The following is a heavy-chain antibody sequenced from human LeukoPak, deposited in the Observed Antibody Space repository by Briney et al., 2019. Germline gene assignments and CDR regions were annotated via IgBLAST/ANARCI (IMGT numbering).Heavy chain of an antibody. CDR2: IYHSGST. J-gene: IGHJ4*02. CDR1: GGSISSSNW. Sequence: PSGTLSLTCAVSGGSISSSNWWSWVRQPPGKGLEWIGEIYHSGSTNYNPSLKSRVTISVDKSKNHFSLKLNSVTAADTAVYYCARRGTTPYYFDYWSQGTLVTVSS. D-gene: IGHD1-1*01. V-gene: IGHV4-4*02. CDR3: ARRGTTPYYFDY.